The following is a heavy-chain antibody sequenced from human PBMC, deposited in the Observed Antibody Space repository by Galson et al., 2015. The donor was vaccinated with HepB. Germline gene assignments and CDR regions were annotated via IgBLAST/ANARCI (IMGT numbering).Heavy chain of an antibody. CDR2: ISFDGSNK. Sequence: SLRLSCAASGFTFSSYAMHWVRQAPGKGLEWVAVISFDGSNKYYADSVKGRFTISRDNSKNTLYLQMNSLRAEDTAVYYCARDAFYYYGSGSYYNPRGDYFDYWGQGTLVTVSS. D-gene: IGHD3-10*01. V-gene: IGHV3-30-3*01. CDR3: ARDAFYYYGSGSYYNPRGDYFDY. J-gene: IGHJ4*02. CDR1: GFTFSSYA.